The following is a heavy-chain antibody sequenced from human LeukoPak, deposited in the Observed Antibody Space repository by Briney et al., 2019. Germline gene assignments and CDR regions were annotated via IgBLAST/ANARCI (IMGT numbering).Heavy chain of an antibody. V-gene: IGHV3-23*01. CDR1: GFTLSSYA. D-gene: IGHD6-6*01. J-gene: IGHJ4*02. Sequence: GGPLRLSCAASGFTLSSYAMSWVRQAPGKGLEWVSAISGSGGSTYYADSVKGRFTISRDNSKNTLYLQMNSLRAEDTAVYYCAKLYSSSYGFDYWGQGTLVTVSS. CDR3: AKLYSSSYGFDY. CDR2: ISGSGGST.